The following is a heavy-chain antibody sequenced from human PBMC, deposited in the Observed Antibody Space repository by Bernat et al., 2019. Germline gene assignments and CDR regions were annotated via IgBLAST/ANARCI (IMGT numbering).Heavy chain of an antibody. V-gene: IGHV3-48*03. Sequence: EVQLVESGGGLVQPGGSLRLSCAASGFTFSSYEMNWVRQAPGKGLEWVSYISSSGSTIYYADSVKGRFTISRDNAKNSLYLQMNSLRAEDTAVYYCARVNTKNDYGDPNPMDVWGQGTTVTVSS. J-gene: IGHJ6*02. CDR2: ISSSGSTI. D-gene: IGHD4-17*01. CDR1: GFTFSSYE. CDR3: ARVNTKNDYGDPNPMDV.